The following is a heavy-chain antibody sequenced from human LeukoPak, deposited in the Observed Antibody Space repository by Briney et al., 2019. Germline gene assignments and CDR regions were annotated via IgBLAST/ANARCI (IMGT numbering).Heavy chain of an antibody. V-gene: IGHV4-59*01. CDR1: GGSISSYY. CDR2: IYYSGST. CDR3: AGYRAGWANYYYMDV. J-gene: IGHJ6*03. Sequence: PSETLSLTCTVSGGSISSYYWSWIRQPPGKGLEWIGYIYYSGSTNYNPSLKSRVTISVDTSKNQFSLKLSSVTAADTAVYYCAGYRAGWANYYYMDVWGKGTTVTVSS. D-gene: IGHD1-26*01.